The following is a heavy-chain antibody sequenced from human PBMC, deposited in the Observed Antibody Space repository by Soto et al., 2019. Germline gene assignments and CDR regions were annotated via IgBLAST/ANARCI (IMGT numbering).Heavy chain of an antibody. CDR3: ARDRANSPDYYDF. Sequence: TLSLTCTVSGDSIVRDDYYWSWLRQPPGKGLEWLGHIYYSGRAYYNPSLKSRVTVSIDTSKSQFSLKLSSMSAVDTAVYYCARDRANSPDYYDFWGQGILVTVSS. D-gene: IGHD1-1*01. J-gene: IGHJ4*02. V-gene: IGHV4-30-4*01. CDR2: IYYSGRA. CDR1: GDSIVRDDYY.